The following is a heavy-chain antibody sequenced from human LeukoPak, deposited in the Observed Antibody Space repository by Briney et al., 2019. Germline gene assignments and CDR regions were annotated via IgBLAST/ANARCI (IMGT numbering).Heavy chain of an antibody. CDR1: GFTFSSYS. V-gene: IGHV3-21*01. J-gene: IGHJ4*02. CDR3: ARDPVWSPVSGVFDS. CDR2: ISSSSSYI. D-gene: IGHD2-21*01. Sequence: GGSLRLSCAASGFTFSSYSMNWVRQAPGKGLEWVSSISSSSSYIYYADSVKGRFTISRDNAKNSLYLQMNSLRAEDTAVYYCARDPVWSPVSGVFDSWGQGTLVTVSS.